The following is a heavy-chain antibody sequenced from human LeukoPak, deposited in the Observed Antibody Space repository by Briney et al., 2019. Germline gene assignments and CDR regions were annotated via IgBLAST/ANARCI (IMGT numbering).Heavy chain of an antibody. J-gene: IGHJ4*02. V-gene: IGHV3-21*01. CDR3: ARKDYGGNAFSY. D-gene: IGHD4-23*01. Sequence: PGGSLRLSCAASGFTFSTYSMNWVRQAPGKGLEWVSFISSSSTYIYYADSVRGRLTISRDNAKNSLYLQMNSLRAEDTAVYYCARKDYGGNAFSYWGQGTLVTVSS. CDR1: GFTFSTYS. CDR2: ISSSSTYI.